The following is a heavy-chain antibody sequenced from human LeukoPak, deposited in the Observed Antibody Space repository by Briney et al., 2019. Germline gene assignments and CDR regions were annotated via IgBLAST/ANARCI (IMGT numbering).Heavy chain of an antibody. CDR2: INHSGST. V-gene: IGHV4-34*01. J-gene: IGHJ4*02. Sequence: SETLSLTCAVYRGSFSAYYWSWIRQPPGKGLEWNGEINHSGSTNYNPPLKSRVTISVDTSKSQFSLKLSSVTAADTAVYYCARGGGDYGGYYFDYWGQGALVTVSS. CDR3: ARGGGDYGGYYFDY. CDR1: RGSFSAYY. D-gene: IGHD2-21*02.